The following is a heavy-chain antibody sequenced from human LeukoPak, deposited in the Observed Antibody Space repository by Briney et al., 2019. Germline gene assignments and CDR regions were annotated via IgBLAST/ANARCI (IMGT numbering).Heavy chain of an antibody. CDR2: IYYSGST. V-gene: IGHV4-59*01. J-gene: IGHJ4*02. Sequence: SETLSLTCTVSGGSISSYYWSWIRQPPGKGLEWIGYIYYSGSTNYNPSLKSRVTISVDTSKNQFSLKLSSVTAADTAVYYCARLQGGYDFWNMDYWGQGTLVTVSS. CDR3: ARLQGGYDFWNMDY. D-gene: IGHD3-3*01. CDR1: GGSISSYY.